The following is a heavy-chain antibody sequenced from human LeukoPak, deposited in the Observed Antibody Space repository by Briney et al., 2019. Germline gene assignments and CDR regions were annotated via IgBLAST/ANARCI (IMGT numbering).Heavy chain of an antibody. Sequence: PSETLSLTCTVSGGSISSYYWSWIRQPAGKGLEWIGRIYTSGSTNYNPSLKSRVTMSVDTSKNQFSLKLSSVTAADTAVYYCARDQGYYDSSGYGYYYYMDVWGKGTTVTVSS. V-gene: IGHV4-4*07. CDR3: ARDQGYYDSSGYGYYYYMDV. CDR2: IYTSGST. CDR1: GGSISSYY. J-gene: IGHJ6*03. D-gene: IGHD3-22*01.